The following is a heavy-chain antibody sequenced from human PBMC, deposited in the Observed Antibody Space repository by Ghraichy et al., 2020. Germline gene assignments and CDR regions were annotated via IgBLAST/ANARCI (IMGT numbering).Heavy chain of an antibody. CDR2: IYYSGST. CDR1: GGSIGSSNFY. D-gene: IGHD1-7*01. Sequence: SETLSLTCSVSGGSIGSSNFYWGWIRQPPGKGLEWIGHIYYSGSTYYNPSLKSRVTTSADTSKNQFSLKLRSVTAADTAFYYCARVPGTTVDYWGQGILVTVSS. J-gene: IGHJ4*02. CDR3: ARVPGTTVDY. V-gene: IGHV4-39*07.